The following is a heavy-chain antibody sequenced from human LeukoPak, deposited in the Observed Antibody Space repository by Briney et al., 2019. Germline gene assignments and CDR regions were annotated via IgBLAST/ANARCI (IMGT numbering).Heavy chain of an antibody. CDR2: ISESSGST. D-gene: IGHD2-2*01. V-gene: IGHV3-23*01. Sequence: GGSLRRSCAASGFTFSNSAMSWVRQAPGKGLEWVSAISESSGSTYYADSVKGRFTISRDNSKNTLYLQMNSLRAEDTALYYCAKGLYCTSTSCSSRFDYWGQGTLVTVSS. J-gene: IGHJ4*02. CDR1: GFTFSNSA. CDR3: AKGLYCTSTSCSSRFDY.